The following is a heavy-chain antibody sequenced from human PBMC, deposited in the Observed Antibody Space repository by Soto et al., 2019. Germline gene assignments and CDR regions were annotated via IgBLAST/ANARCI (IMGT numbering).Heavy chain of an antibody. D-gene: IGHD3-9*01. J-gene: IGHJ6*02. CDR3: AREDADYDILTGYYTVYYYYGMDV. V-gene: IGHV3-21*01. CDR2: ISSSSSYI. Sequence: PGGSLRLSCAASGFTFSIYSMNWVRHAPGKGLEWVSSISSSSSYIYYADSVKGRFTISRDNAKNSLYLQMNSLRAEDTAVYYCAREDADYDILTGYYTVYYYYGMDVWGQGTTVTVSS. CDR1: GFTFSIYS.